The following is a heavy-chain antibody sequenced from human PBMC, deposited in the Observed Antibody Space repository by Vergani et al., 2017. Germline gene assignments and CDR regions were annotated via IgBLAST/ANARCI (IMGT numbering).Heavy chain of an antibody. V-gene: IGHV4-38-2*02. D-gene: IGHD3-22*01. CDR1: GSSISSGSY. J-gene: IGHJ3*02. CDR2: IYHSGST. Sequence: QFQLQDSAPGLLRLSKTFSLPSPFPGSSISSGSYWGWIRQPPGKGLEWIGSIYHSGSTYYNPSLKSRVTISVDTSKNQFSLKLSSVTAADTAVYYCARVDSSGYLLDDAFDIWGQGTMVTVSS. CDR3: ARVDSSGYLLDDAFDI.